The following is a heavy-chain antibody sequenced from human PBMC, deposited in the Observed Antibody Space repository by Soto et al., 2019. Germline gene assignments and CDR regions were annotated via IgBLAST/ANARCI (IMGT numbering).Heavy chain of an antibody. CDR3: AKVPIMATVTHYFDY. D-gene: IGHD4-17*01. J-gene: IGHJ4*02. CDR2: ISGSDGTK. Sequence: EVQLLESGGGLVQPGGSLRLSCAASGITFSSYAISWVRQAPGKGLEWVSSISGSDGTKIYADSVKGRFTISRDNSKNTLYLQMNSLRAEDTAVYYCAKVPIMATVTHYFDYWGQGTLVTVSS. CDR1: GITFSSYA. V-gene: IGHV3-23*01.